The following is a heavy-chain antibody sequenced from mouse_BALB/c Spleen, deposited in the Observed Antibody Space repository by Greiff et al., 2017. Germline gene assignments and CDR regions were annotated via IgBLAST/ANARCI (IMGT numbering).Heavy chain of an antibody. Sequence: VQLQQSGTVLARPGASVKMSCKASGYSFTSYWMHWVKQRPGQGLEWIGAIYPGNSDTSYNQKFKGKAKLTAVTSASTAYMELSSLTNEDSAVYYCTRSRVGGNYDWFAYWGQGTLVTVSA. J-gene: IGHJ3*01. CDR2: IYPGNSDT. D-gene: IGHD2-1*01. CDR3: TRSRVGGNYDWFAY. CDR1: GYSFTSYW. V-gene: IGHV1-5*01.